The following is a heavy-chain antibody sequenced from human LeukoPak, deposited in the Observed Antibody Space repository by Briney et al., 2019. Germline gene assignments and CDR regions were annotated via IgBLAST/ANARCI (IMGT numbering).Heavy chain of an antibody. CDR1: GGSISSYY. Sequence: SETLPLTCTVSGGSISSYYWSWIRRPPGKGLEWIGYIYYSGSTNYNPSLKSRVTISVDTSKNQFSLKLSSVTAADTAVYYCARVLYYYDSSGYSYYFDYWGQGTLVTVSS. CDR2: IYYSGST. D-gene: IGHD3-22*01. CDR3: ARVLYYYDSSGYSYYFDY. J-gene: IGHJ4*02. V-gene: IGHV4-59*01.